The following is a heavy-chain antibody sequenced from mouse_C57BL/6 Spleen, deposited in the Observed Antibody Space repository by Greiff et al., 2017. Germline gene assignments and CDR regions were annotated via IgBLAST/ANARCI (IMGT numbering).Heavy chain of an antibody. J-gene: IGHJ2*01. CDR2: IYPGDGDT. CDR1: GYAFSSYW. V-gene: IGHV1-80*01. Sequence: VQLQQSGAELVKPGASVKISCKASGYAFSSYWMNWVKQRPGKGLEWIGQIYPGDGDTNYNGKFKGKATLTAAKSSSTAYMQLSSLTSEDSAVYFCARGYGNYGYYFDYWGQGTTLTVSS. D-gene: IGHD2-1*01. CDR3: ARGYGNYGYYFDY.